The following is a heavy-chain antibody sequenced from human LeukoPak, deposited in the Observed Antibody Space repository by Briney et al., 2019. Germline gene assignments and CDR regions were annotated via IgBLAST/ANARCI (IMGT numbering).Heavy chain of an antibody. D-gene: IGHD3-9*01. Sequence: GASVKVSCKASGYTFTSYGISWVRQAPGQGLEWMGWISAYNGNTNYAQKLQGRVTMTTDTSTSTAYMELRSLRSDDTAVYYCARADSDILTGQKLSFDYWGQGTLVTVSS. CDR2: ISAYNGNT. CDR1: GYTFTSYG. J-gene: IGHJ4*02. CDR3: ARADSDILTGQKLSFDY. V-gene: IGHV1-18*01.